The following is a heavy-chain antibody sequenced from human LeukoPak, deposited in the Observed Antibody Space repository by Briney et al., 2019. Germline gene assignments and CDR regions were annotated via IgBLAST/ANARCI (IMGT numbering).Heavy chain of an antibody. J-gene: IGHJ4*02. D-gene: IGHD6-19*01. CDR2: ISYDGSDE. Sequence: PGGSLRLSCAASGFTFSSYAMSWVRQAPGKGLEWVAVISYDGSDEYYADSVKGRFTISRDNAKNSLYLQMNSLRAEDTAIYYCARYRSGWSSDYWGQGTLVTVSS. CDR1: GFTFSSYA. V-gene: IGHV3-30*03. CDR3: ARYRSGWSSDY.